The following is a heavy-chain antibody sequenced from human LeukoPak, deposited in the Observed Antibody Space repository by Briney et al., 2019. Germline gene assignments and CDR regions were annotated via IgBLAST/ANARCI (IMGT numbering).Heavy chain of an antibody. CDR2: ISAYNGNI. CDR1: GYTFTSCG. V-gene: IGHV1-18*01. D-gene: IGHD2-15*01. Sequence: ASVKVSCKTSGYTFTSCGITWVRQAPGKGLEWMGWISAYNGNIDYAQNLQGRVTMTTDRSTSTAYMELRSLRSDDTAVYYCTIMTHCTGGTCYSYDHWGQGTMVAVSS. J-gene: IGHJ4*02. CDR3: TIMTHCTGGTCYSYDH.